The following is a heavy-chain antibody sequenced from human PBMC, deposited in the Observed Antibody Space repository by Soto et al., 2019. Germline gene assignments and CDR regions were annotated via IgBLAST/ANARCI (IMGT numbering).Heavy chain of an antibody. CDR1: GGSFSGYY. CDR3: ARGIDSYKGGNY. V-gene: IGHV4-34*01. J-gene: IGHJ4*02. Sequence: PSETLSLTCAVSGGSFSGYYCSWIRQAPGKGLEWIGEIHPTGSTDSNPSLNGRLTISLETSKNQCSLKLNSVTAADTAVYYCARGIDSYKGGNYWRQGTQVTVS. CDR2: IHPTGST. D-gene: IGHD3-16*01.